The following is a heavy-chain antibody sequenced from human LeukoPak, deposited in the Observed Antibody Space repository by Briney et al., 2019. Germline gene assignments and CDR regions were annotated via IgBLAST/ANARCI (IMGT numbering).Heavy chain of an antibody. CDR3: ARGRSYYDSSGYYGGPTY. CDR1: GYTFTGYY. D-gene: IGHD3-22*01. J-gene: IGHJ4*02. CDR2: INPNSGGT. V-gene: IGHV1-2*02. Sequence: ASVKVSCKASGYTFTGYYMHWVRQAPGQVLEWMGWINPNSGGTNYAQKFQGRVTMTRDTSISTAYMELSRLRSDDTAVYYCARGRSYYDSSGYYGGPTYWGQGTLVTASS.